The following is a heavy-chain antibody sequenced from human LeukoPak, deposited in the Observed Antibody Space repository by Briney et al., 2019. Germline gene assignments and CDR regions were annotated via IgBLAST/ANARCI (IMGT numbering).Heavy chain of an antibody. CDR2: IYYSGST. J-gene: IGHJ5*02. CDR3: AREYDILTGCNWFDP. V-gene: IGHV4-59*11. CDR1: GGSISSHY. D-gene: IGHD3-9*01. Sequence: SGTLSLTCTASGGSISSHYWSWIRQPPGKGLEWIGYIYYSGSTNYNPSLKSRVTISVDTSKNQFSLKLSSVTAADTAVYYCAREYDILTGCNWFDPWGQGTLVTVSS.